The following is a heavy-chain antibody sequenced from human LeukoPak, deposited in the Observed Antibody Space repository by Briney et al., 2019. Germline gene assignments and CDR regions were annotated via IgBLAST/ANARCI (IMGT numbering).Heavy chain of an antibody. CDR2: ISAYNGNT. J-gene: IGHJ4*02. CDR1: GYTFTSYG. D-gene: IGHD6-6*01. Sequence: ASVEVSCKASGYTFTSYGISWVRQAPGQGLEWMGWISAYNGNTSYAQKLQGRVTMTTDTSTSTAYMELRSLRSDDTAVYYCATPRIAARLRLGGWLSVFDYWGQGTLVTVSS. V-gene: IGHV1-18*01. CDR3: ATPRIAARLRLGGWLSVFDY.